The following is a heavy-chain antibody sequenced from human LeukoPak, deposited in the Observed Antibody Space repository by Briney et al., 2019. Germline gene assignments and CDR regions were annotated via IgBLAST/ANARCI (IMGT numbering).Heavy chain of an antibody. V-gene: IGHV3-21*01. CDR3: ARDSDTSSTQKLDY. CDR1: GFTFSSYN. CDR2: ISGSGSAT. D-gene: IGHD5/OR15-5a*01. Sequence: GGSLRLSCAGSGFTFSSYNMNWVRQAPGKGLEWVSSISGSGSATYYADSVKGRFTISRDNARNSLYLQMNSLRAEDTAVFYCARDSDTSSTQKLDYWGQRTLVTVSS. J-gene: IGHJ4*02.